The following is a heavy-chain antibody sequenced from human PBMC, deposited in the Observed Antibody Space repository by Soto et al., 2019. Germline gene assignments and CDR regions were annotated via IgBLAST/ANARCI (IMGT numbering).Heavy chain of an antibody. D-gene: IGHD2-15*01. CDR2: INPNSGGT. CDR3: ARVLGPRYCSGCSCYPERDYYYYYGMDV. J-gene: IGHJ6*02. V-gene: IGHV1-2*04. CDR1: GYTFTGYY. Sequence: ASVKVSCKASGYTFTGYYMHWVRQAPGQGLEWMGWINPNSGGTNYAQKFQGWVTMTRDTSISTAYMELSRLRSDDTAVYYCARVLGPRYCSGCSCYPERDYYYYYGMDVWGQGTTVTVSS.